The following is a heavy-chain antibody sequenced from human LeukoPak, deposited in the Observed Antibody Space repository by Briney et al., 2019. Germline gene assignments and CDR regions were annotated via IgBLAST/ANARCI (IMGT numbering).Heavy chain of an antibody. V-gene: IGHV3-23*01. CDR3: ARLPVPGIAAAGSLPSFDY. Sequence: GGSLRLSCAASGFTFSSYAMSWVRQAPGKGLEWVSAISGSGGSTYYADSVKGRFTISRDNSKNTLYLQMNSLRAEDTAVYYCARLPVPGIAAAGSLPSFDYWGQGTLVTVSS. CDR1: GFTFSSYA. J-gene: IGHJ4*02. D-gene: IGHD6-13*01. CDR2: ISGSGGST.